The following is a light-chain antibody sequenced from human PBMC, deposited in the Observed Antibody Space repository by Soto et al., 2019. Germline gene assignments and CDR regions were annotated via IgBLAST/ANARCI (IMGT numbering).Light chain of an antibody. Sequence: EIVMTHSPATLSVSPGERATLSCRASQSVSGNLAWYQQKPGQAPRLLIYGASTRATGIPARFSGSGSGTEFTLTISSLQSEDFAVYYCQQYNNWPPWTFGQGTKVEIK. J-gene: IGKJ1*01. CDR2: GAS. CDR3: QQYNNWPPWT. CDR1: QSVSGN. V-gene: IGKV3-15*01.